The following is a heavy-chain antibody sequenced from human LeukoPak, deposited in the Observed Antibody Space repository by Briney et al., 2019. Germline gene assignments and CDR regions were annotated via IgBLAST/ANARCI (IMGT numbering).Heavy chain of an antibody. CDR2: IWYDGSNK. D-gene: IGHD3-22*01. CDR1: GFTFSSYG. J-gene: IGHJ4*02. CDR3: ARVSNYYDSSGYYRN. Sequence: GGSLRLSCAASGFTFSSYGMHWVRQAPGKGLEWVAVIWYDGSNKYYADSVKGRFTISRDNSRNTLYLQMNSLRAEGTAVYYCARVSNYYDSSGYYRNWGQGTLVTVSS. V-gene: IGHV3-33*01.